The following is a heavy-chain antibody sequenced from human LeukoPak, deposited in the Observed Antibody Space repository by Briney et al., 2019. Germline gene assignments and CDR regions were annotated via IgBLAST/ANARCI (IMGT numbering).Heavy chain of an antibody. D-gene: IGHD6-19*01. Sequence: WGSLRLSCAASGFTFSSYAMSWVRQAPGKGLEWVSGIGGSGGSTSYADSVKGRFTISRDDSKNTLYLQMNSLRAEDTALYYCAKGLYSRGVRGTFHLWGQGTMVTVSS. J-gene: IGHJ3*01. CDR2: IGGSGGST. CDR1: GFTFSSYA. CDR3: AKGLYSRGVRGTFHL. V-gene: IGHV3-23*01.